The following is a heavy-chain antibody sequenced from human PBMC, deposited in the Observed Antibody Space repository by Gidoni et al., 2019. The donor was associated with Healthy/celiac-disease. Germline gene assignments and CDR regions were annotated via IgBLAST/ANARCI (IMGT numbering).Heavy chain of an antibody. CDR1: GDSVSSNSAA. CDR3: AREVAVAGRRWFDP. J-gene: IGHJ5*02. V-gene: IGHV6-1*01. Sequence: QVQLQQSGPGLVKPSQTLSVTCAISGDSVSSNSAAWNWIRQSPSRGLEWLGRTYYRSKWYKDYAVSVKSRITINPDTSKNQFSLQLNSVTPEDTAVYYCAREVAVAGRRWFDPWGQGTLVTVSS. CDR2: TYYRSKWYK. D-gene: IGHD6-19*01.